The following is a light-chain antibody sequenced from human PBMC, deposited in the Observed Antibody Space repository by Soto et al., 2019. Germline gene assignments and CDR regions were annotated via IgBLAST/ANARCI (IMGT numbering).Light chain of an antibody. Sequence: EIVLTQSPATLYLSPGDRATLSCRASQSVDWYVAWYQQKPGQAPRLLIYDALNRENGTPDRFSGSGSGTAFSLPISRLEPEDFAVYYCQQRSNWPPITFGPGTKVELK. CDR1: QSVDWY. V-gene: IGKV3-11*01. J-gene: IGKJ3*01. CDR2: DAL. CDR3: QQRSNWPPIT.